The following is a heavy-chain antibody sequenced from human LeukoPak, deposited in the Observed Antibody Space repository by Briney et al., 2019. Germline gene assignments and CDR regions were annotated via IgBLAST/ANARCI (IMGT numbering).Heavy chain of an antibody. J-gene: IGHJ4*02. CDR1: GFTFTSYY. D-gene: IGHD5-18*01. V-gene: IGHV1-46*01. CDR3: ATEEDRPMVFDN. CDR2: INPSGGST. Sequence: GASVKVSCKASGFTFTSYYMHWVRQAPGQGLEWMGIINPSGGSTSYPQKFQGRVTMTRVTSTSTVYMELNSLKTEDTAVYYCATEEDRPMVFDNWGEGALVTVSS.